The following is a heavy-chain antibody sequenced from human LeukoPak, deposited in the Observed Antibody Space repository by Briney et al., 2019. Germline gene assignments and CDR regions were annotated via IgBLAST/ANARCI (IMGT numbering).Heavy chain of an antibody. D-gene: IGHD6-6*01. CDR2: IIPIFGIA. J-gene: IGHJ5*02. CDR1: GGTFTSYA. CDR3: ARTIELWLAARPGWFDR. Sequence: ASVKVSCKASGGTFTSYAISWVRQAPGQGLEWMGGIIPIFGIANYAQKFQGRVTITTDKSTSTAYMELSSLRSEDTAVYYCARTIELWLAARPGWFDRWGQGTLVTVSS. V-gene: IGHV1-69*10.